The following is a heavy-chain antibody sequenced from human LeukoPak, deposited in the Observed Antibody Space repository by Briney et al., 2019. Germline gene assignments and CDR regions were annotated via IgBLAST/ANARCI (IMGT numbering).Heavy chain of an antibody. CDR3: ARARYYAGSTYYPDS. J-gene: IGHJ4*02. V-gene: IGHV3-72*01. Sequence: GGSLRLSCAASGFTFSDHYMDWVRQAPGKGLEWVGRTRNKANSHTTEYAASVKGRFTISRDDSENSLYLQMNSLQTEDTAVYYCARARYYAGSTYYPDSWGQGTLVTVSS. CDR2: TRNKANSHTT. D-gene: IGHD3-22*01. CDR1: GFTFSDHY.